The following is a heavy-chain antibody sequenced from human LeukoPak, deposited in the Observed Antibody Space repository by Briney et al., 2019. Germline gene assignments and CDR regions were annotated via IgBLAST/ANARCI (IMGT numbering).Heavy chain of an antibody. V-gene: IGHV3-48*03. J-gene: IGHJ6*02. Sequence: GGSLRLSCAASGFTFSSYEMNWVRQAPGKGLEWVSHISSSGSTIYYADSVKGRFAISRDNAKNSLFLQMDALRAEDTAVYYCARDPYSSTWSYGMDVWGQGTTVSVSS. CDR1: GFTFSSYE. CDR3: ARDPYSSTWSYGMDV. D-gene: IGHD6-6*01. CDR2: ISSSGSTI.